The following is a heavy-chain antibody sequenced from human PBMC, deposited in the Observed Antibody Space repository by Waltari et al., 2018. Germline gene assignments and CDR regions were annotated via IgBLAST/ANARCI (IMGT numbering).Heavy chain of an antibody. V-gene: IGHV4-59*01. Sequence: QVQLQESGTGLVKHSETLSLTCTVSGGSISSYYWSWIRPPPGKGLEWIGYIYYSGSTNYNPSLKSRVTISVDTSKNQFSLKLSSVTAADTAVYYCARSRITIFGVENYYYYYYMDVWGKGTTVTVSS. CDR2: IYYSGST. CDR3: ARSRITIFGVENYYYYYYMDV. CDR1: GGSISSYY. J-gene: IGHJ6*03. D-gene: IGHD3-3*01.